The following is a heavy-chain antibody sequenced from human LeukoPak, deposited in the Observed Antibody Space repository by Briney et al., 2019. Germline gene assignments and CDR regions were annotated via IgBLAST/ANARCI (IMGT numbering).Heavy chain of an antibody. V-gene: IGHV4-34*01. CDR1: GRSFSGYY. CDR3: ARSGMGIAAATH. J-gene: IGHJ4*02. Sequence: PSETLSLTCAVYGRSFSGYYWSWSRQPPGEGLEWIGEINHSGSTNYNPSLRSRVTISLDTSKNQFSLNLSSVTAADTAVYYCARSGMGIAAATHWGQGTLVTVSS. D-gene: IGHD6-13*01. CDR2: INHSGST.